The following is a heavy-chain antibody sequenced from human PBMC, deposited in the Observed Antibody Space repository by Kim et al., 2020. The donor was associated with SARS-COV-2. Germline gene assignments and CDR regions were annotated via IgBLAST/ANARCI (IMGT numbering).Heavy chain of an antibody. V-gene: IGHV7-4-1*02. CDR3: ATQRIAVAGSFDY. J-gene: IGHJ4*02. D-gene: IGHD6-19*01. Sequence: YGQGFTGRFVFSLDTSVSTAYLQISSLKAEDTAVYYCATQRIAVAGSFDYWGQGTLVTVSS.